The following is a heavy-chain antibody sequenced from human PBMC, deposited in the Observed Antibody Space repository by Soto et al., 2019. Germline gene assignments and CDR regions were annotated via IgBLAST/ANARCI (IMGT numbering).Heavy chain of an antibody. CDR3: ARGWGYDTSDYYYAY. D-gene: IGHD3-22*01. CDR1: GGTFSRYA. Sequence: QVQLIQSGAEVKKPGSSVKVSCKAYGGTFSRYAISWVRQAPGQGLEWMGGITPIFGTANYAQKFQGRVAINADEFTRTSYMGLRSLRSGDTAVYYLARGWGYDTSDYYYAYWGQGTLITVSS. J-gene: IGHJ4*02. CDR2: ITPIFGTA. V-gene: IGHV1-69*01.